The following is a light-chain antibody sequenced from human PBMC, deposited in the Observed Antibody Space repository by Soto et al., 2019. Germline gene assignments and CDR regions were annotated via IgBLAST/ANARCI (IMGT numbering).Light chain of an antibody. CDR3: GTWDSSLSAVV. Sequence: QSALTQPPSVSAAPGQKVTISCSGSSSNIGNNYVSWYQQLPGTAPKLLIYENNKRTSGIPDRFSGSKSGTSATLVITGLQTGDEADYYCGTWDSSLSAVVFGGGTKLTVL. CDR2: ENN. J-gene: IGLJ2*01. V-gene: IGLV1-51*02. CDR1: SSNIGNNY.